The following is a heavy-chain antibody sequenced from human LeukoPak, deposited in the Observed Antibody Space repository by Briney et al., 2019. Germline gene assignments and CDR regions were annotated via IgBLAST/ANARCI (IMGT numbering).Heavy chain of an antibody. CDR2: ISSSGSTI. D-gene: IGHD6-13*01. J-gene: IGHJ6*03. Sequence: TGGSLRLSCAASGFTFSDYYMSWIRQAPGKGLEWVSYISSSGSTIYYADSVKGRFTISRDNAKNSLYLQMNSLRAEDTAVYYCARVSSSSWPYYYYYYYMDVWGKGTTVTISS. V-gene: IGHV3-11*04. CDR3: ARVSSSSWPYYYYYYYMDV. CDR1: GFTFSDYY.